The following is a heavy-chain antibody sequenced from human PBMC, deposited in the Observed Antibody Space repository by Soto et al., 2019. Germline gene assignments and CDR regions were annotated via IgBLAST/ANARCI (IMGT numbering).Heavy chain of an antibody. Sequence: QLQLAESGGALVRPGGSLRLSCEASGVNFSDYYVSWILQPPGKGLEWVSYITTSSSYTKYAVFVKGRFTISRDDAKKSVYLQMNSLTAEDTAVYYCATLGWLSSYFESWGQGTLVSVS. CDR3: ATLGWLSSYFES. V-gene: IGHV3-11*06. CDR2: ITTSSSYT. CDR1: GVNFSDYY. J-gene: IGHJ4*02. D-gene: IGHD6-19*01.